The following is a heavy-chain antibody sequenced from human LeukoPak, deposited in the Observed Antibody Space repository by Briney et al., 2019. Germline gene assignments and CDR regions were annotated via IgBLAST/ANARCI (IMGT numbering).Heavy chain of an antibody. CDR1: GFTFSSYS. CDR2: ISSSSSYI. D-gene: IGHD6-19*01. J-gene: IGHJ4*02. CDR3: ARQGAVAGMSFDY. Sequence: GGSLRLSCAASGFTFSSYSMNWVRQAPGKGLEWVSSISSSSSYIYYADSVKRRFTISRDNAKNSLYLQMNSLRAEDTAVYYCARQGAVAGMSFDYWGQGTLVTVSS. V-gene: IGHV3-21*01.